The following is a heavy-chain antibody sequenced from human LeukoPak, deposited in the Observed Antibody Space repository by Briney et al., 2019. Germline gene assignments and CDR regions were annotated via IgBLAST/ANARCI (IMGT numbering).Heavy chain of an antibody. Sequence: ASVKVSCKASGYPFYTYGISWVRQAPGQGLEWMGWISVYNGNTNYAQKLQGRLTLATDTSTSSAYMELRSLRSDDTAVYYCARAYIGHSTRAKPTGPFDYWGQGTLVTVSS. CDR2: ISVYNGNT. D-gene: IGHD6-13*01. J-gene: IGHJ4*02. CDR3: ARAYIGHSTRAKPTGPFDY. CDR1: GYPFYTYG. V-gene: IGHV1-18*01.